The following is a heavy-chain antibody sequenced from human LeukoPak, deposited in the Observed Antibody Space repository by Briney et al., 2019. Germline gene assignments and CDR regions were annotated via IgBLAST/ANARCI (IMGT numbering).Heavy chain of an antibody. J-gene: IGHJ4*02. CDR2: FSRSGPDT. V-gene: IGHV3-23*01. CDR3: AKGSRGSWYYFDY. CDR1: GFTFGSSA. D-gene: IGHD6-13*01. Sequence: PGGSLRLSCAASGFTFGSSAMSWVRQAPGKGPEWVSTFSRSGPDTYYADSVKGRFTIFRDNSKNTLYLQMNSLRAEDTAVYYCAKGSRGSWYYFDYWGQGTLVTVSS.